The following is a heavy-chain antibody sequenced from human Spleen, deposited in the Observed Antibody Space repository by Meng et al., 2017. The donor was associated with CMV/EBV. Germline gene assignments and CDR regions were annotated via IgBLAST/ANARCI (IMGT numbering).Heavy chain of an antibody. CDR1: RGTFSTYS. V-gene: IGHV1-69*02. D-gene: IGHD1-7*01. J-gene: IGHJ5*02. CDR3: ARVNNWNFVWFDP. Sequence: KASRGTFSTYSFSWVRPAPGQGLEWMGTIIPIRGVADYAQKFQGRLTITAAKSTGTIYMELSSLRPEDTAVYYCARVNNWNFVWFDPWGQGTLVTVSS. CDR2: IIPIRGVA.